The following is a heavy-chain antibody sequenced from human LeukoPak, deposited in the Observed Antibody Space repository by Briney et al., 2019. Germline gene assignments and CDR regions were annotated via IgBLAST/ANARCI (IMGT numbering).Heavy chain of an antibody. CDR3: ARNSRVASTSGLDY. J-gene: IGHJ4*02. V-gene: IGHV1-69*13. Sequence: SVKVSCKASGGTFSSYPFTWVRQAPGQGLEWMGEITPIFGAANYAQTFQGRVTITADESTSTVFMELSSLRSDDTAFYYCARNSRVASTSGLDYWGQGTLVTVSS. CDR2: ITPIFGAA. D-gene: IGHD4-23*01. CDR1: GGTFSSYP.